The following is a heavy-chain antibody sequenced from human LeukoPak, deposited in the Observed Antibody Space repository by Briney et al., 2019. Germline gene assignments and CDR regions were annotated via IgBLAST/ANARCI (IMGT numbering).Heavy chain of an antibody. J-gene: IGHJ3*02. V-gene: IGHV3-74*01. D-gene: IGHD2-21*02. Sequence: GGSLRLSCAASGFTFSSYWMHWVRQAPGKGLVWVSRINSDGSSTSYADSVKGRFTISRDNAKNTLYLQMNSLRAEDTAVYYCARDSSFYCGGDCLDAFDIWGQGTMVTVSS. CDR2: INSDGSST. CDR3: ARDSSFYCGGDCLDAFDI. CDR1: GFTFSSYW.